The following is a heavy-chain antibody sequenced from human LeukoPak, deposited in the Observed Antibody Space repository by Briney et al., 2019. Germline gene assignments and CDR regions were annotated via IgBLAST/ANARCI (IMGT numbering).Heavy chain of an antibody. CDR3: ASQRGSSGPFDY. V-gene: IGHV3-11*01. D-gene: IGHD3-22*01. J-gene: IGHJ4*02. Sequence: WVSYISSSGSTIYYAASVKGRFTISRDNAKNSLYLQMNSLRAEDTAVYYCASQRGSSGPFDYWGQGTLVTVSS. CDR2: ISSSGSTI.